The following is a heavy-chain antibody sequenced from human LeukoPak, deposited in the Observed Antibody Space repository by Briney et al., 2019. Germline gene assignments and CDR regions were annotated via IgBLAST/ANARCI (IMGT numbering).Heavy chain of an antibody. V-gene: IGHV1-18*01. Sequence: EASVKVSCKASGYTFTSYGISWVRQAPGQGLEWMGWISAYNGNTNYAQKLQGRVTMTTDTSTSTAYMELRSLRSDDTTVYYCARGLYSSSWYTTYYFDYWGQGTLVTVSS. CDR3: ARGLYSSSWYTTYYFDY. D-gene: IGHD6-13*01. J-gene: IGHJ4*02. CDR2: ISAYNGNT. CDR1: GYTFTSYG.